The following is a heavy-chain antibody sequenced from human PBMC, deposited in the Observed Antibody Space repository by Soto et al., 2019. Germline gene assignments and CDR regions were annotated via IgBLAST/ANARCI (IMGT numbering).Heavy chain of an antibody. J-gene: IGHJ6*02. D-gene: IGHD2-15*01. CDR1: GYSFTSYW. CDR2: IDPSDSCT. Sequence: GESLKISCKGSGYSFTSYWISWVRQMPGKGLEWMGRIDPSDSCTNYSPSFQGHVTISADKSISTAYLQWSSLKASDTAMYYCARHTGGYCSGGSCPDYGMDVWGQGTTVTVSS. V-gene: IGHV5-10-1*01. CDR3: ARHTGGYCSGGSCPDYGMDV.